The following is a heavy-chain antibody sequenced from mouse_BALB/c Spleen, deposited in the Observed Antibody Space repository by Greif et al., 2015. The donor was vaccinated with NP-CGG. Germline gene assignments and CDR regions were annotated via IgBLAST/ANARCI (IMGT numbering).Heavy chain of an antibody. CDR3: ASSTMITTPYFDY. V-gene: IGHV14-3*02. D-gene: IGHD2-4*01. CDR1: GFNIKDTY. J-gene: IGHJ2*01. Sequence: VQLKESGAELVKPGASVKLSCTASGFNIKDTYMHWVKQRPEQGLEWIGRIDPANGNTKYDPKFQGKATITADTSSNTAYLQLGSLTSEDTAVYYCASSTMITTPYFDYWGQGTTLTVSS. CDR2: IDPANGNT.